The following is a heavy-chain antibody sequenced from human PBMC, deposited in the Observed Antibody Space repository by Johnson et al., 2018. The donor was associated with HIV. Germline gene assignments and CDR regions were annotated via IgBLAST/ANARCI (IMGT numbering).Heavy chain of an antibody. J-gene: IGHJ3*02. CDR3: ARESVALVAFDI. V-gene: IGHV3-NL1*01. D-gene: IGHD6-13*01. CDR1: GFTFSTYG. Sequence: QVQLVESGGGVVQPGRSLRLSCAASGFTFSTYGMHWVRQAPVKGLEWVSVIYSGGSTYYADSVKGRFTISRDNSKNTLYLQMNSLRAEDTAVYYCARESVALVAFDIWGQGTMVTVSS. CDR2: IYSGGST.